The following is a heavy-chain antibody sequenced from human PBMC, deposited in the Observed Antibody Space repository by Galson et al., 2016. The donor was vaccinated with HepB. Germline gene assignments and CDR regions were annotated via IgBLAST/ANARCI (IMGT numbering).Heavy chain of an antibody. Sequence: SLRLSCATSGFTFNDYAMHWVRQAPGKGLEWVSGISWNSGRIDYADSVKGRFTVSRDNAENSLYLQINSLRAEDTALYYCAKATSGSAYGSRYFQHWGQGTLVTVSS. CDR1: GFTFNDYA. J-gene: IGHJ1*01. D-gene: IGHD3-10*01. CDR2: ISWNSGRI. V-gene: IGHV3-9*01. CDR3: AKATSGSAYGSRYFQH.